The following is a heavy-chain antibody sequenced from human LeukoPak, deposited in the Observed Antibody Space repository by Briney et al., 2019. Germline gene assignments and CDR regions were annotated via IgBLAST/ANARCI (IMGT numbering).Heavy chain of an antibody. CDR1: GFTFSSYG. Sequence: GGSLRPSCAASGFTFSSYGMHWVRQAPGKGLEWVAVISYDGSSKYYADSVKGRFTISRDNSKNTLYLQMNSLRAEDTAVYYCAKDLKWLGIAAGNYGMDVWGQGTTVTVSS. CDR3: AKDLKWLGIAAGNYGMDV. V-gene: IGHV3-30*18. CDR2: ISYDGSSK. J-gene: IGHJ6*02. D-gene: IGHD6-13*01.